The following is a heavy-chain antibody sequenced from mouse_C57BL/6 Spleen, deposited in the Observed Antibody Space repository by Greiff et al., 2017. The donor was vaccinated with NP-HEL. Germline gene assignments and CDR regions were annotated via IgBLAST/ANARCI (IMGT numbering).Heavy chain of an antibody. CDR2: IYPGSGST. CDR3: ARYGLLRNYAMDY. J-gene: IGHJ4*01. CDR1: GYTFTSYW. Sequence: QVQLQQPGAELVKPGASVKMSCKASGYTFTSYWITWVKQRPGQGLEWIGDIYPGSGSTKYNEKFKSKATLTVGTSYSTAYMQLSSLTSEDSAVYYCARYGLLRNYAMDYWGQGTSVTVSS. V-gene: IGHV1-55*01. D-gene: IGHD2-3*01.